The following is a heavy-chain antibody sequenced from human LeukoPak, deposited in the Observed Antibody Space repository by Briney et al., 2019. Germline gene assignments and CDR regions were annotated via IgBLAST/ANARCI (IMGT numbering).Heavy chain of an antibody. D-gene: IGHD3-22*01. J-gene: IGHJ3*02. CDR1: GYTFTSHY. Sequence: ASVKVSCKASGYTFTSHYVHWVRQAPGQGLAWMGVIHPSGGSARSAQRFQGRLSLTRDTSTSTVYMEMSRLTSEDTAVYYCARHCVNYYETSGNAFDIWGQGTVVTV. CDR2: IHPSGGSA. V-gene: IGHV1-46*01. CDR3: ARHCVNYYETSGNAFDI.